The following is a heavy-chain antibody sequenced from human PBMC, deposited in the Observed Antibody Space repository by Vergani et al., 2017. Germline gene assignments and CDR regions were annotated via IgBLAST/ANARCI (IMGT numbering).Heavy chain of an antibody. Sequence: EVQLLESGGDLVQPGGSLRLSCAASGFTFNHYAMNWVRQAPGKGLEWVSGISGSGGTTYYAGSVKGWFTTSRDSSKNTLNLQMNSLTAGDTAVYYCAKANPQNCGYECVYYYRAIGVWWRGSTV. V-gene: IGHV3-23*01. J-gene: IGHJ6*01. D-gene: IGHD5-12*01. CDR3: AKANPQNCGYECVYYYRAIGV. CDR2: ISGSGGTT. CDR1: GFTFNHYA.